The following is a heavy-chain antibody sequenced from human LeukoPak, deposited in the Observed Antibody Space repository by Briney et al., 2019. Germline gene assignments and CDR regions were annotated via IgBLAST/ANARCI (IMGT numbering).Heavy chain of an antibody. Sequence: GGSLRLSCAASGFTFSSYSMNWVRQAPGKGLEWVSYISSSSSTIYYADSVKGRFTISRDNAKNSLYLQMNSLRAEDTAVYYCAKDAQLVLDYWGQGTLVTVSS. J-gene: IGHJ4*02. CDR1: GFTFSSYS. V-gene: IGHV3-48*01. D-gene: IGHD6-13*01. CDR3: AKDAQLVLDY. CDR2: ISSSSSTI.